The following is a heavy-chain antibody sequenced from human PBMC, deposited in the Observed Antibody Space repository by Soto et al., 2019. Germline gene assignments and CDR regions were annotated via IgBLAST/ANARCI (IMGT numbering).Heavy chain of an antibody. CDR1: GGSISSSSYY. J-gene: IGHJ4*02. CDR3: ARRGYSGYHFDY. D-gene: IGHD5-12*01. V-gene: IGHV4-39*01. CDR2: IYYSGST. Sequence: LSLTCTVSGGSISSSSYYWGWIRQPPGKGLEWIGSIYYSGSTYYNPSLKSRVTISVDTSKNQFSLKLSSVTAADTAVYYCARRGYSGYHFDYWGQGTLVTVSS.